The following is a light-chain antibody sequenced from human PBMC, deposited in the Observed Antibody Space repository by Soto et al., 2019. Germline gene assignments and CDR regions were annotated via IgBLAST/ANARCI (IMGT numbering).Light chain of an antibody. CDR3: QQYHSYSGT. J-gene: IGKJ1*01. Sequence: DIQMTQSPSTLSASVGDRVTITCRASQSISSWLAWYQQKPGKAPKLLIYDASSLESGVPSRFSGSGSGTEFTLTISSLQPDDFATYYCQQYHSYSGTFGQGTKVDIK. CDR2: DAS. V-gene: IGKV1-5*01. CDR1: QSISSW.